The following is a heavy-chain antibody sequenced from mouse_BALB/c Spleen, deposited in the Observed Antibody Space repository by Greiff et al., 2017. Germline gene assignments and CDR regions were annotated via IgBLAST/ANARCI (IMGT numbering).Heavy chain of an antibody. V-gene: IGHV2-2*02. J-gene: IGHJ3*01. CDR2: IWSGGST. Sequence: VKLVESGPGLVQPSQSLSITCTVSGFSLTSYGVHWVRQSPGKGLEWLGVIWSGGSTDYNAAFISRLSISKDNSKSQVFFKMNSLQANDTAIYYCARNKYGNPAWFAYWGQGTLVTVSA. D-gene: IGHD2-10*02. CDR3: ARNKYGNPAWFAY. CDR1: GFSLTSYG.